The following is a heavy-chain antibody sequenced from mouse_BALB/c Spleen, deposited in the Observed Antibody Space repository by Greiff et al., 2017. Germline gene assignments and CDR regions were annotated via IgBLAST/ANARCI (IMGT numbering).Heavy chain of an antibody. J-gene: IGHJ4*01. CDR2: IWSGGST. CDR3: ARDYGSSPYYAMDY. V-gene: IGHV2-2*02. Sequence: VQLQQSGPGLVQPSQSLSITCTVSGFSLTSYGVHWVRQSPGKGLEWLGVIWSGGSTDYNAAFISRLSISKDNSKSQVFFKMNSLQANDTAIYYCARDYGSSPYYAMDYWGQGTSVTVSS. CDR1: GFSLTSYG. D-gene: IGHD1-1*01.